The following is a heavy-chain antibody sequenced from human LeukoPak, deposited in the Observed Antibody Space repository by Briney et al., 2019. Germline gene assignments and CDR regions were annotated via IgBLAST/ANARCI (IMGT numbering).Heavy chain of an antibody. J-gene: IGHJ4*02. CDR1: GFTFSSYN. V-gene: IGHV3-21*01. D-gene: IGHD1-26*01. CDR2: ISGSSRYI. CDR3: ARAATVGTTRPGTHFDY. Sequence: GGSLRLSCAASGFTFSSYNMNWVRQAPGKGLEWVSSISGSSRYIYYADSPKGRFSISRDNAKNSLYLQMNSLRAEDTAVYYCARAATVGTTRPGTHFDYWGQGTLVTVSS.